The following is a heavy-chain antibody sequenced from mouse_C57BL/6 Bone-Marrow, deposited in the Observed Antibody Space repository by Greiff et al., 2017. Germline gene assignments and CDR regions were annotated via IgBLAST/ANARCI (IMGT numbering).Heavy chain of an antibody. D-gene: IGHD4-1*01. Sequence: QVQLQQPGAELVKPGASVKMSCKASGYTFTSYWITWVKQRPGQGLEWIGDIYPTSGRTNYNEKFKSKAILTVDTSSNTAYMQLSSLTSEDSAVFYCARSGPLGRSFGYCGQGTTLTVSS. J-gene: IGHJ2*01. CDR3: ARSGPLGRSFGY. CDR2: IYPTSGRT. CDR1: GYTFTSYW. V-gene: IGHV1-55*01.